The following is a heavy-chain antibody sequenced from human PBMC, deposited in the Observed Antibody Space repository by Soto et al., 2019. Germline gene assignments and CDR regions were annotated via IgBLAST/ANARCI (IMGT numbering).Heavy chain of an antibody. CDR3: ARAYTGRLPRRADYYYAMDV. Sequence: GVLRLSCAASGFTFRDYDMHWVRQVPGKGLEWVSAIGAADDPYYLGSVKGRFTISRDNAKNSVYLQMDGLRAGDSALYYCARAYTGRLPRRADYYYAMDVWGQGTTVTVSS. D-gene: IGHD2-2*02. V-gene: IGHV3-13*05. CDR2: IGAADDP. CDR1: GFTFRDYD. J-gene: IGHJ6*02.